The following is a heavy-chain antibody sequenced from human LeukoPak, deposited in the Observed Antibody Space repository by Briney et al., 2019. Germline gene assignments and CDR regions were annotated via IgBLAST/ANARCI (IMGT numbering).Heavy chain of an antibody. CDR2: TYYRSKWYN. V-gene: IGHV6-1*01. CDR1: GDSVSSNSAA. D-gene: IGHD3-3*01. Sequence: SQTLSLTCAISGDSVSSNSAAWNWIRQSPSRGLEWLGRTYYRSKWYNDYVVSVKSRITINPDTSKNQFSLQLNSVTPEDTAVYYCARDLKAGYYDFWSGYRASVSFDPWGQGTLVTVSS. CDR3: ARDLKAGYYDFWSGYRASVSFDP. J-gene: IGHJ5*02.